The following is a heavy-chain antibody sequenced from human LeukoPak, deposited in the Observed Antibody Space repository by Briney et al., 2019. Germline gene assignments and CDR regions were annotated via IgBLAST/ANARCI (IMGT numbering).Heavy chain of an antibody. CDR1: GFTFSNYW. CDR3: ARSYDYIWGTYRPFYYFDY. V-gene: IGHV3-7*01. Sequence: GGSLRLSCATSGFTFSNYWMTWVRQAPGKGLEWVASIREDGSEKDYVDSVKGRFTISRDNAKNSLYPQMNSLRAEDTAVYYCARSYDYIWGTYRPFYYFDYWGQGTMVTVSS. J-gene: IGHJ4*02. CDR2: IREDGSEK. D-gene: IGHD3-16*02.